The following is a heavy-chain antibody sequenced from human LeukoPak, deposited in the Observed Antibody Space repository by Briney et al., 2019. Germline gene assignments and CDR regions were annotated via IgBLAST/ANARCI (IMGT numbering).Heavy chain of an antibody. CDR1: RFTFSSYS. CDR2: ISGSGGST. D-gene: IGHD4-11*01. Sequence: GGSLRLSCAASRFTFSSYSMTWVRQAPGKGLEWVSTISGSGGSTFYAESVKGRFTISRDNSKNTLYLQMNSLRAEDTAVYFCAKDLPTVTMSWGQGSLVTVSS. CDR3: AKDLPTVTMS. V-gene: IGHV3-23*01. J-gene: IGHJ5*02.